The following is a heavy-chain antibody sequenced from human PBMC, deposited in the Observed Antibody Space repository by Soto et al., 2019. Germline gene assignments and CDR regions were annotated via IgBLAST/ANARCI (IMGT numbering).Heavy chain of an antibody. CDR2: ISGSSSYI. D-gene: IGHD2-2*01. J-gene: IGHJ6*02. Sequence: GGSLRLSCAASGFTFSSYSMNWVRQAPGKGLEWVSSISGSSSYIYYADSVKGRFTISRDNDKNSLYLQMTSRRAEDTAVYYLRGGVPADNYDYYYYATHVWGQGTTLTVSS. CDR3: RGGVPADNYDYYYYATHV. V-gene: IGHV3-21*01. CDR1: GFTFSSYS.